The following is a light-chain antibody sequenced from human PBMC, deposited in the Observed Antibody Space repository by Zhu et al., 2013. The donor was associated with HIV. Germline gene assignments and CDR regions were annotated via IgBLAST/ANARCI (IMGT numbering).Light chain of an antibody. CDR1: HNVKSN. V-gene: IGKV3-20*01. J-gene: IGKJ2*01. CDR3: QQYGSSRYT. Sequence: EIVLTQSPVTLSFSSGERAILSCRSSHNVKSNLAWYQQKPGQSPRLLIYDTVRRATGIPDKFSATGSGTEANLTISRLEPEDFAVYYCQQYGSSRYTFGQGTKLEIK. CDR2: DTV.